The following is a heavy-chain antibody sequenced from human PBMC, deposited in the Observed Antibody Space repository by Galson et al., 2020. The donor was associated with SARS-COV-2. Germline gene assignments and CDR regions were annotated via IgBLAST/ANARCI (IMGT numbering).Heavy chain of an antibody. J-gene: IGHJ4*02. CDR2: ITLNSDTV. V-gene: IGHV3-9*01. CDR1: GFTFDEYV. D-gene: IGHD2-15*01. Sequence: GGSLRLSCAASGFTFDEYVMHWVRQAPGKGLEWVSSITLNSDTVAYVDSVKGRFTISRDNAKNPLYLQMNSLRPEDTALYYCGKDASDYGGKSGILDSWGQGTRVTVSS. CDR3: GKDASDYGGKSGILDS.